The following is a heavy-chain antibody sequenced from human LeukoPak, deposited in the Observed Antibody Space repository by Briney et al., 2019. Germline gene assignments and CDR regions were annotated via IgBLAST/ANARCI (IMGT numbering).Heavy chain of an antibody. CDR2: INHSGST. D-gene: IGHD6-6*01. J-gene: IGHJ4*02. CDR1: GGSFSGYY. V-gene: IGHV4-34*01. CDR3: ARHGGRRIAARPFDY. Sequence: SETLSLTCAVYGGSFSGYYWSWIRQPPGKGLVWIGEINHSGSTNYNPSLKSRVTISVDTSKNQFSLKLSSVTAADTAVYYCARHGGRRIAARPFDYWGQGTLVTVSS.